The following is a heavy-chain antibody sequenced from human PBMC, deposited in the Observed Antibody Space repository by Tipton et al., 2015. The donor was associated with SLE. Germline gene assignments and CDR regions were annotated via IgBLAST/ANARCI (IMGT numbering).Heavy chain of an antibody. CDR2: INHSGST. D-gene: IGHD3-10*01. CDR3: ARPPLYYYGSGSYYNPHPFDY. V-gene: IGHV4-34*01. Sequence: LRLSCAASGFTFSSYAMNWVRQAPGKGLEWIGEINHSGSTNYNPSLKSRVTISVDTSKNQFSLKLSSVTAADTAVYYCARPPLYYYGSGSYYNPHPFDYWGQGTLVTVSS. CDR1: GFTFSSYA. J-gene: IGHJ4*02.